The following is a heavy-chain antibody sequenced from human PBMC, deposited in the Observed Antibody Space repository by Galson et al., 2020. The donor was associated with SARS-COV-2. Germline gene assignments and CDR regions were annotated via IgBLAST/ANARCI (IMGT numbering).Heavy chain of an antibody. Sequence: GGSLRLSCAASGFTFSSYAMSWVRQAPGKGLEWVSAISGSGGSTYYADSVKGRFTISRDNSKNTLYLQMNSLRAEDTAVYYCAKVSPPTYYYDSSGHHGDYWGQGTLVTVSS. D-gene: IGHD3-22*01. CDR2: ISGSGGST. CDR1: GFTFSSYA. CDR3: AKVSPPTYYYDSSGHHGDY. V-gene: IGHV3-23*01. J-gene: IGHJ4*02.